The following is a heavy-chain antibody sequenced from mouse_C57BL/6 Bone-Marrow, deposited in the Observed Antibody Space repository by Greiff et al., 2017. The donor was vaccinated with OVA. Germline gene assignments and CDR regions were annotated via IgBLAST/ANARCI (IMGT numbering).Heavy chain of an antibody. CDR3: TPHYYGSSPPFAY. J-gene: IGHJ3*01. CDR2: IDPENGDT. D-gene: IGHD1-1*01. Sequence: EVQLQQSGAELVRPGASVKLSCTASGFNIKDDYMHWVKQRPEQGLEWIGWIDPENGDTEYASKFQGKATITADTSSNTAYLQLSSLTSEDTAVYYGTPHYYGSSPPFAYWGQGTLVTVSA. V-gene: IGHV14-4*01. CDR1: GFNIKDDY.